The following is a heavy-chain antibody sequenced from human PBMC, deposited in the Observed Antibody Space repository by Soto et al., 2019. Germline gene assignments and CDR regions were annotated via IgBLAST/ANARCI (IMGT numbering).Heavy chain of an antibody. CDR1: GYTFTSYD. CDR3: AREWSAAGHFYGMDV. Sequence: ASVKFSCKTSGYTFTSYDINWVRQAPGQGLEWVGWMNTNSDYTRSAQKFRGRLTLTRDKSMRAVYMKLSNLRPDDTAVYYCAREWSAAGHFYGMDVWGQGTTVTVSS. J-gene: IGHJ6*02. D-gene: IGHD6-13*01. CDR2: MNTNSDYT. V-gene: IGHV1-8*01.